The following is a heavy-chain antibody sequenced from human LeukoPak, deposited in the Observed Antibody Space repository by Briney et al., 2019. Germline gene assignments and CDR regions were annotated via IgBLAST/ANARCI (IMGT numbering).Heavy chain of an antibody. J-gene: IGHJ5*02. CDR1: GFTFSSYG. CDR3: ARDQHIAVAGIGWFDP. V-gene: IGHV3-23*01. D-gene: IGHD6-19*01. Sequence: WGTLRLSCAASGFTFSSYGMSWVRQAPGKGLEWVSAISGSGGSTYYADSVKGRFTISRDNAKNSLYLQMNSLRAEDTAVYYCARDQHIAVAGIGWFDPWGQGTLVTVSS. CDR2: ISGSGGST.